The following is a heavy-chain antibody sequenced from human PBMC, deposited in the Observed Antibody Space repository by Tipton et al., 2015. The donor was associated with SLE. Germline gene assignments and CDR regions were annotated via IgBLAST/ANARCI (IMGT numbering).Heavy chain of an antibody. V-gene: IGHV3-23*03. CDR1: GFTFSNYA. CDR2: IYVGGRST. D-gene: IGHD1-26*01. J-gene: IGHJ4*02. Sequence: GSLRLSCAASGFTFSNYAMSWVRQAPGKGLEWVSLIYVGGRSTAYADSVKGRFTISRDDSKNTLYLQMNTLRAEDTAVYYCAKDSGTYYFDFWGQGVLVNVSS. CDR3: AKDSGTYYFDF.